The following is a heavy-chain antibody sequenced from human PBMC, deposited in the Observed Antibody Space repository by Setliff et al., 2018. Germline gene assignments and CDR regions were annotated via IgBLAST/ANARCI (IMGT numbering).Heavy chain of an antibody. CDR1: GYTFNDYG. CDR2: ISPHTGNT. D-gene: IGHD2-2*01. J-gene: IGHJ4*02. Sequence: ASVKVSCKTSGYTFNDYGIAWVRQAPGQGLEWMGWISPHTGNTYYTPRLHDRVTLSTDTSTSTAYMELRSLGSDDTAVYYCSGLVRFCTRTTCQRLSGGEFWGQGTLVTVSS. V-gene: IGHV1-18*01. CDR3: SGLVRFCTRTTCQRLSGGEF.